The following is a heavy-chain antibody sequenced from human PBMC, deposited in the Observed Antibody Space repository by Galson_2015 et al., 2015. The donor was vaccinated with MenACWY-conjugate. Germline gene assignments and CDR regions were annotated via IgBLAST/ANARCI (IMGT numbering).Heavy chain of an antibody. V-gene: IGHV4-4*02. CDR1: GGSLSSSNW. J-gene: IGHJ4*02. CDR3: ARRGPGSDFWSGYYSFDY. Sequence: ETLSLTCAVSGGSLSSSNWWSWVRQPPGKGLEWIGEIYHSGSTNYNPSLKSRVSISVDKSKNQFSLKLSSVTAAGTAVYYCARRGPGSDFWSGYYSFDYWGQGTLVTVSS. D-gene: IGHD3-3*01. CDR2: IYHSGST.